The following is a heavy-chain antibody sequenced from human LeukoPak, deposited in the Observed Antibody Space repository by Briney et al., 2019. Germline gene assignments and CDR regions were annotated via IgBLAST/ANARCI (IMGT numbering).Heavy chain of an antibody. CDR2: IYYSGST. J-gene: IGHJ4*02. Sequence: SETLSLTCAVYGGSFSGYYWSWIRQPPGKGLEWIGSIYYSGSTNYKPSLKSRVTISVDTSKNQFSLRLNSVTAADTAVYYCARSRGNSWYGFDYWGQGTLVTVSS. CDR1: GGSFSGYY. CDR3: ARSRGNSWYGFDY. D-gene: IGHD6-13*01. V-gene: IGHV4-34*01.